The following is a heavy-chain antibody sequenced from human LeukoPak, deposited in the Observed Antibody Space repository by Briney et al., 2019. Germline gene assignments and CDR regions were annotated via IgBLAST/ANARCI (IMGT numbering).Heavy chain of an antibody. CDR2: INPNSGGT. CDR1: GYTFTGYY. CDR3: ARGPSITMVRGGQWYYYMDV. D-gene: IGHD3-10*01. Sequence: GASVKVSCKASGYTFTGYYMHWVRQAPGQGLEWMGWINPNSGGTNYAQKFQGRVTMTRDTSISTAHMELSRLRSDDTAVYYCARGPSITMVRGGQWYYYMDVWGKGTTVTISS. J-gene: IGHJ6*03. V-gene: IGHV1-2*02.